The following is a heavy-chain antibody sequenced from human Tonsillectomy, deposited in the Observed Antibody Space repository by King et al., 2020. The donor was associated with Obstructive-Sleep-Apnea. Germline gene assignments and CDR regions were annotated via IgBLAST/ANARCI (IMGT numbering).Heavy chain of an antibody. J-gene: IGHJ4*02. CDR3: ARVLYYYDSSGYLPHYFDY. CDR2: IYYSGST. D-gene: IGHD3-22*01. Sequence: VQLQESGPGLVKPSETLSLTCTVSGGSISSYYWSWIRQPPGKGLEWIGYIYYSGSTNYNPSLKSRVTISVDTSKNQFSLKLCSVTAADTAVYYCARVLYYYDSSGYLPHYFDYWGQGNLVTVSS. CDR1: GGSISSYY. V-gene: IGHV4-59*01.